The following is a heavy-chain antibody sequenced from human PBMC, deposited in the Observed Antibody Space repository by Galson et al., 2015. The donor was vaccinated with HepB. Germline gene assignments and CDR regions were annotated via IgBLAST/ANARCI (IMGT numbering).Heavy chain of an antibody. D-gene: IGHD2-2*01. Sequence: SETLSLTCSVSGGSISSSYYYWAWIRQPPGRGLEWLGTVYSSGSTYYNPSLKSRVTISVDTSRNRFSLKLRSVSAADTALYFCARHGRWGVPAPVEYYFDYWGQGTLVTVSS. J-gene: IGHJ4*02. V-gene: IGHV4-39*01. CDR1: GGSISSSYYY. CDR2: VYSSGST. CDR3: ARHGRWGVPAPVEYYFDY.